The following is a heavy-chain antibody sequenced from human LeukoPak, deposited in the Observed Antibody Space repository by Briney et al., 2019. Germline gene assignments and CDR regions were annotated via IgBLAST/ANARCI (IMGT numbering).Heavy chain of an antibody. CDR1: GYTFTSYG. Sequence: ASVKASCKASGYTFTSYGISWVHQAPGQGLEWMGWINPNSGGTNYAQKFQGRVTMTRDTSISTAYMELSRLRSDDTAVYYCARDCSSTSCYPEKFDYWGQGTLVTVSS. J-gene: IGHJ4*02. CDR3: ARDCSSTSCYPEKFDY. CDR2: INPNSGGT. D-gene: IGHD2-2*01. V-gene: IGHV1-2*02.